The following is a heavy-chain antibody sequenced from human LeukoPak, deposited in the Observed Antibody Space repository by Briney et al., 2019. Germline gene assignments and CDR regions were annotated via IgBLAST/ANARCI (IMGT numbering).Heavy chain of an antibody. CDR1: GGSLSRGDYY. V-gene: IGHV4-30-4*01. CDR2: IYYSGST. J-gene: IGHJ4*02. D-gene: IGHD2-15*01. Sequence: PSQTLSLTCTVSGGSLSRGDYYWGWIREPPGTGLEWVGFIYYSGSTYYNPSLKSRVTISVDTSKNQFSLKLSSVTAADTVVYYWARVADCSGGSCSFDYWGRGTLVTVSS. CDR3: ARVADCSGGSCSFDY.